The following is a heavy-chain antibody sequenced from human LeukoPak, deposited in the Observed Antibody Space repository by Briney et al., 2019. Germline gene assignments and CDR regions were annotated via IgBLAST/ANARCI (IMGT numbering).Heavy chain of an antibody. CDR1: GYTFTSYY. D-gene: IGHD2-15*01. Sequence: ASVKVSCKASGYTFTSYYMHWVRQAPGQGLEWMGQGRVTITADKSTSTAYMELSSLRSEDTAVYYCARDRGVGEYFDYWGQGTLVTVSS. V-gene: IGHV1-46*01. CDR3: ARDRGVGEYFDY. J-gene: IGHJ4*02.